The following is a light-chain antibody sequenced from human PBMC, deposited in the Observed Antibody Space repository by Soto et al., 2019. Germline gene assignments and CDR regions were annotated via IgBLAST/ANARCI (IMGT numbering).Light chain of an antibody. J-gene: IGLJ2*01. Sequence: QSVLTQPPSVSGAPGQRVTISCTGSSSNIGAGYDVHWYQQLPGTAPKLLIFGNSNRPSGVPDRFSGSKSGTSASLAITGLQAEDVADYYCQSYASSLSGWVFGGGTKLTVL. V-gene: IGLV1-40*01. CDR3: QSYASSLSGWV. CDR2: GNS. CDR1: SSNIGAGYD.